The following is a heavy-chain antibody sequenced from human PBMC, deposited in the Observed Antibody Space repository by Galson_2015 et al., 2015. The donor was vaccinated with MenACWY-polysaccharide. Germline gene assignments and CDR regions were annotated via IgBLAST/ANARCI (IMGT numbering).Heavy chain of an antibody. D-gene: IGHD3-22*01. V-gene: IGHV7-4-1*02. J-gene: IGHJ6*02. CDR1: GSPFPRSA. CDR2: INTNTGNP. CDR3: ARDLYYYDSSGVGYYGMDV. Sequence: SCPASGSPFPRSALPWVLPSPGQGLEWMGWINTNTGNPTYAQCFTGRFVFSLDTSVSTAYLQISSLKAEDTAVYYCARDLYYYDSSGVGYYGMDVWGQGTTVTVSS.